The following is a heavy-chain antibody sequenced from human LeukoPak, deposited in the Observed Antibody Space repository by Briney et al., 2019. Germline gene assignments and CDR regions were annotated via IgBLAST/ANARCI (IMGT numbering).Heavy chain of an antibody. D-gene: IGHD5-12*01. J-gene: IGHJ4*02. CDR2: IITNLAST. V-gene: IGHV1-69*13. Sequence: ASVKVSCKASGSAFSGYTVTWVRQAPGQGLEWVGGIITNLASTNYAQKFQGRVTISADDSTSTAYTQLRSLTSEDTAFYYCALAFSGYDRWFPEPPDQWGQGTLVTVSS. CDR1: GSAFSGYT. CDR3: ALAFSGYDRWFPEPPDQ.